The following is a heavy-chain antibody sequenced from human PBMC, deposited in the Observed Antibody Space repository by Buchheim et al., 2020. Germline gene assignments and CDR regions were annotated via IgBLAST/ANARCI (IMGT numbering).Heavy chain of an antibody. CDR3: ARDACSGGSCYYYGMDV. Sequence: QVQLVQSGAEVKKPGASVKVSCKASGYTFTSYYMHWVRQAPGQGLEWMGIINPSGGSTSYAQKFQGRVTMTRDPSTSTVYMELSSLRSEDTAVYYCARDACSGGSCYYYGMDVWGQGTT. D-gene: IGHD2-15*01. J-gene: IGHJ6*02. CDR1: GYTFTSYY. CDR2: INPSGGST. V-gene: IGHV1-46*01.